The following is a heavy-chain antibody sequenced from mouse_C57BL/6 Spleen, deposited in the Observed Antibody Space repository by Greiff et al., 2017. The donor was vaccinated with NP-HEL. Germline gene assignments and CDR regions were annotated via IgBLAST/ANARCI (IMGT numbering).Heavy chain of an antibody. CDR3: AIWERGLAY. D-gene: IGHD4-1*01. Sequence: QVQLQQPGAELVQPGASVKVSCKASGYTFTSYWMHWVKQRPGQGLEWIGRIHPSDSDTNYNQKFKGKATLTVDKSYSTAYMQRSSLTSEDSAVYYCAIWERGLAYLGQGTLVTVSA. CDR2: IHPSDSDT. J-gene: IGHJ3*01. CDR1: GYTFTSYW. V-gene: IGHV1-74*01.